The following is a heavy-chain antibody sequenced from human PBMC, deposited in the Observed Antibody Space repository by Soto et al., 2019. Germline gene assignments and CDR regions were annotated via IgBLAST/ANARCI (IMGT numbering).Heavy chain of an antibody. CDR3: AKAGGDFWSGYFCYYGMDV. Sequence: GGSLRLSCAASGFTVSSYAMGWVRQAPGKXLEWVSAISGSGGSTYYADSMKGRITISRHNYKSTLYLQMSGLRAEDTAVYYCAKAGGDFWSGYFCYYGMDVWGQGATVTVCS. CDR1: GFTVSSYA. J-gene: IGHJ6*02. CDR2: ISGSGGST. D-gene: IGHD3-3*01. V-gene: IGHV3-23*01.